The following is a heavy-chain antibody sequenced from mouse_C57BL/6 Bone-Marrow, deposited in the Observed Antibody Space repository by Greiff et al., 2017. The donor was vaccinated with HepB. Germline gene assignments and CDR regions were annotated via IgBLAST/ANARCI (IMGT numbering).Heavy chain of an antibody. CDR3: ARSHLWPDY. CDR2: IHPNSGST. D-gene: IGHD1-1*02. J-gene: IGHJ2*01. Sequence: QVQLQQPGAELVKPGASVKLSCKASGYTLTSYWMHWVKQRPGQGLEWIGMIHPNSGSTNYNEKFKSKATLTVDKSSSTAYMKLSSLTSEDSAVYYCARSHLWPDYWGQGTTLTVSS. V-gene: IGHV1-64*01. CDR1: GYTLTSYW.